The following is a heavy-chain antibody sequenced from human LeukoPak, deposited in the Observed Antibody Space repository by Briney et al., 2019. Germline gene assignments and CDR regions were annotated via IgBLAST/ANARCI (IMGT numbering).Heavy chain of an antibody. J-gene: IGHJ4*02. CDR1: GFTFSDYY. CDR2: IRSSGSTI. D-gene: IGHD1-26*01. CDR3: ARYSGSYYRSDFDY. V-gene: IGHV3-11*01. Sequence: PGGSLRLSCAASGFTFSDYYMSWIRQAPGKGLEWVSYIRSSGSTIYCADSVKGRFTISRDNAKNSLYLQMNSLRAEDTAVYYCARYSGSYYRSDFDYWGQGTLVTVSS.